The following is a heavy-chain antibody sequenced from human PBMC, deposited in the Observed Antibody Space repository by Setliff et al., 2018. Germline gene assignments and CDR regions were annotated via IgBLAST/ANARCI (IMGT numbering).Heavy chain of an antibody. Sequence: ASVKVSCKASGGTFSSYAISWGRQAPGQGLEWMGWISAYNGNTNYAQKLQGRVTMTTDTYTRTAYMEVTRLRCDDTAVYYCSTEKFPGDWGDYWGQGTLVTVSS. CDR1: GGTFSSYA. V-gene: IGHV1-18*01. D-gene: IGHD2-21*01. CDR3: STEKFPGDWGDY. J-gene: IGHJ4*02. CDR2: ISAYNGNT.